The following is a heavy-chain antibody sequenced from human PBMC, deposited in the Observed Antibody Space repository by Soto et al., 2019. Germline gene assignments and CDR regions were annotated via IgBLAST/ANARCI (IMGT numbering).Heavy chain of an antibody. J-gene: IGHJ4*02. V-gene: IGHV4-59*01. CDR1: DGTISSYY. Sequence: SETHSLTNTVSDGTISSYYWSWILQTPGKGLEWIGYIYYSGSTNYNPSLKSRVTISVDTSKNQFSLKLSSVTAADTAAYYCARDSLYYGILTGYRSYYFDYWGQGTLVNVS. CDR2: IYYSGST. CDR3: ARDSLYYGILTGYRSYYFDY. D-gene: IGHD3-9*01.